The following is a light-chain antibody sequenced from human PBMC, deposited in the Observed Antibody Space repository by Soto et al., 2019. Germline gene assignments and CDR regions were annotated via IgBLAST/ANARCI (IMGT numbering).Light chain of an antibody. J-gene: IGLJ3*02. CDR2: EVS. V-gene: IGLV2-14*01. Sequence: QSALTQPASVSGSPGQSITISCTGTSSDLGGYNYVSWYQQHPGKAPKLMIYEVSNRPSGVSNRFSGSKSGNTASLTISGLQAEDEADYYCSSYTSSSSWGFGGGTKLT. CDR3: SSYTSSSSWG. CDR1: SSDLGGYNY.